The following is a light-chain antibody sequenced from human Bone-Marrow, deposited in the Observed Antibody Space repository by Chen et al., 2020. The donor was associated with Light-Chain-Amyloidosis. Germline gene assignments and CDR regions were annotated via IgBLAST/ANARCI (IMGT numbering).Light chain of an antibody. CDR3: SSFTSSRTVV. CDR1: SSGLGGYNF. CDR2: DVS. V-gene: IGLV2-14*03. Sequence: QSALTQPASVSESPGQSITISCTGTSSGLGGYNFVSWYQQHPGKAPKLMIFDVSSRPSGVSDRFSGSKSGNTASLTISGLQAEDEATYYCSSFTSSRTVVFGTGTRLTVL. J-gene: IGLJ2*01.